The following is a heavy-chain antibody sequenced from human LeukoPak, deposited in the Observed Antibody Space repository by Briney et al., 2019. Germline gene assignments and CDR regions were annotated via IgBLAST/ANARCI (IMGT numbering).Heavy chain of an antibody. J-gene: IGHJ6*02. CDR2: IKQDGSER. V-gene: IGHV3-7*03. CDR3: GRSMDV. CDR1: GFIFRNYW. Sequence: PGGSLRLSCAASGFIFRNYWMSWVRQAPGRGLEWVANIKQDGSERYYVDSVKGRLTISRDDAKSSLYLQMNSLRAEDTAVYFCGRSMDVWGQGTSVTVSS.